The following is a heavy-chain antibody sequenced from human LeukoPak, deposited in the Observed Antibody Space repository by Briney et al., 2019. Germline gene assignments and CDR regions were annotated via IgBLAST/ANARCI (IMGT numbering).Heavy chain of an antibody. CDR2: ISSSSSYI. D-gene: IGHD6-13*01. CDR3: AREISGYSSSWPI. Sequence: GGSLRLSCAASGFTFSSYSMNWVRQAPGKGLEWVSSISSSSSYIYYADSVKGRFTISRDNAKNSLYLQMNSLRAEDTAVYYCAREISGYSSSWPIWGQGTMVTVSS. J-gene: IGHJ3*02. CDR1: GFTFSSYS. V-gene: IGHV3-21*01.